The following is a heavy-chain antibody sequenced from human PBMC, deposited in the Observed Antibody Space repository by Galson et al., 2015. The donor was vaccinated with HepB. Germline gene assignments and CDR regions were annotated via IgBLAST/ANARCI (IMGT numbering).Heavy chain of an antibody. CDR2: IIPIFGTA. CDR1: GGTFSSYA. V-gene: IGHV1-69*13. J-gene: IGHJ5*02. D-gene: IGHD3-3*01. Sequence: SVKVSCKASGGTFSSYAISWVRQAPGQGLEWMGGIIPIFGTANYAQKFQGRVTITADESTSTAYMELSSLRSEDTAVYYCAGGGRSGYDFWSGYYHWGQGTLVTVSS. CDR3: AGGGRSGYDFWSGYYH.